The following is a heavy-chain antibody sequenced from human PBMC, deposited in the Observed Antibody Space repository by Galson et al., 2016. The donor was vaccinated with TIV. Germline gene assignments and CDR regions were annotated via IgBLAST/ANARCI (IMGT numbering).Heavy chain of an antibody. V-gene: IGHV5-51*03. CDR1: VNSFSTYW. CDR2: IYPDDSET. D-gene: IGHD3-16*01. Sequence: QSGAEVKKPGESLKISCKGSVNSFSTYWIGWVRQLPGKGLEWMGFIYPDDSETRYNPSFRGQVTFSVDKSISTAYLQWSSLKASDTAMYYCATPHNDGGYFDYWGQGTLVTVSS. J-gene: IGHJ4*02. CDR3: ATPHNDGGYFDY.